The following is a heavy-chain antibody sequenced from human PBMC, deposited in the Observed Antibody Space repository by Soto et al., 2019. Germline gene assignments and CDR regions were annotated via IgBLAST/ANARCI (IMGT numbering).Heavy chain of an antibody. CDR2: IYYSGST. CDR3: ARVYSGSYSDS. V-gene: IGHV4-31*03. CDR1: GGSISSGGYY. Sequence: PSETLSLTCIVSGGSISSGGYYWSWIRQHPGKGLEWIGYIYYSGSTYYNPSLKTRVTLSLEKSKNQFSLKMTSVTAADTAVYYCARVYSGSYSDSWGQGTLVTVSS. J-gene: IGHJ4*02. D-gene: IGHD1-26*01.